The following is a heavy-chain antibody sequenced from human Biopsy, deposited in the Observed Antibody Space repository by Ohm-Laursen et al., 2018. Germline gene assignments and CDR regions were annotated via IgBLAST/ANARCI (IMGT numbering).Heavy chain of an antibody. CDR3: GNEVHGRDY. J-gene: IGHJ4*02. CDR1: GKTFSDYQ. Sequence: GTLSLTWAVFGKTFSDYQWSWIRQPPGKGLEWIGQINQAGTTNYNPSLKSRVSISADAFKYEFSLRLTSVTAADTAVYLCGNEVHGRDYWGLGAQVTVSS. V-gene: IGHV4-34*08. D-gene: IGHD2-15*01. CDR2: INQAGTT.